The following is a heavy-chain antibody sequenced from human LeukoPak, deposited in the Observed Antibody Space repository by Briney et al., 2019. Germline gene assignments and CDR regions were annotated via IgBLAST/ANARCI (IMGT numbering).Heavy chain of an antibody. J-gene: IGHJ6*03. CDR3: ARLYSSGQAEDYFYYMDV. Sequence: GGSLRLSCAASGFTFSSYAMSWVRQAPGKGLEWVSAISGSGGSTYYADSVKGRFTISRDNSKNTLYLQMNSLKIEDTAVYYCARLYSSGQAEDYFYYMDVWGKGTTVTISS. V-gene: IGHV3-23*01. D-gene: IGHD6-19*01. CDR2: ISGSGGST. CDR1: GFTFSSYA.